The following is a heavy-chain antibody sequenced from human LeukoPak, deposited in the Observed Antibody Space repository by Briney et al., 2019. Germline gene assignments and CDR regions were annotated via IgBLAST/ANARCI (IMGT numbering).Heavy chain of an antibody. V-gene: IGHV4-30-4*01. CDR3: ARAPTYCSGGSCYASDFDY. D-gene: IGHD2-15*01. CDR1: GGSISSGDYY. J-gene: IGHJ4*02. CDR2: IYYSGST. Sequence: PSETLSLTCTVSGGSISSGDYYWSWIRQPPGTGLEWIGYIYYSGSTYYNPSLKSRVTISVDTSKNQFSLKLSSVTAADTAVYYCARAPTYCSGGSCYASDFDYWGQGTLVTVSS.